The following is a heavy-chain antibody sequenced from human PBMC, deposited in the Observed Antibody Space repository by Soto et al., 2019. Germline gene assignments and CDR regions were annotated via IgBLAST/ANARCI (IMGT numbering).Heavy chain of an antibody. CDR1: GFTFSDYY. Sequence: GGSLRLSCAASGFTFSDYYMSWIRQAPGKGLEWVSYISSSSSYTNYADSVKGRFAVSRDNARKSLYLQMDSLGVEDTGVYYCATPYYYNHWGPGTLVTVSS. CDR2: ISSSSSYT. CDR3: ATPYYYNH. D-gene: IGHD3-22*01. V-gene: IGHV3-11*06. J-gene: IGHJ5*02.